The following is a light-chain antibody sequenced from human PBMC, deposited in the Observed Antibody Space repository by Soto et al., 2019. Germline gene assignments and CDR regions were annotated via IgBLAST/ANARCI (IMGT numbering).Light chain of an antibody. CDR1: SSDGGGYNY. CDR2: EVS. V-gene: IGLV2-14*01. J-gene: IGLJ1*01. CDR3: SSYTSSSIAYV. Sequence: QSALTQPASVSGSPGQSITISCTGTSSDGGGYNYVSWYQQHPGKAPKLMIYEVSNRPAGVSNRFSGSKSGNTASLTISGLQAEDEADYYCSSYTSSSIAYVFGTGTKVTVL.